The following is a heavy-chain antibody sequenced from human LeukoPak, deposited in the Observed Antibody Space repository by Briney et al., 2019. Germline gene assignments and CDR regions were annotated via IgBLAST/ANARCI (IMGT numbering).Heavy chain of an antibody. V-gene: IGHV3-23*01. D-gene: IGHD2-15*01. CDR3: AKAHCSGGSCYWFDP. CDR2: ISGSGGST. J-gene: IGHJ5*02. Sequence: QPGRSLRLSCAASGFTFSSYAMSWVRQAPGKGLEWVSAISGSGGSTYYADSVKGRFTISRDNSKNTLYLQMNSLRAEDTAVYYCAKAHCSGGSCYWFDPWGQGTLVTVSS. CDR1: GFTFSSYA.